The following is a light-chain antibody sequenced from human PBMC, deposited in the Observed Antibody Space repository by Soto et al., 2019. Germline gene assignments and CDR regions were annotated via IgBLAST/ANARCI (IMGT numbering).Light chain of an antibody. J-gene: IGKJ1*01. CDR1: QRISNY. CDR3: QQSYSTPRT. Sequence: IQMTQSPSPLSASVGDRVTITCRASQRISNYLNWYQHKPGKAPELLIYAASTLQSGVPSRFSGSGSGTDFTLTISSLQPEDFATYYCQQSYSTPRTFGQGTKVDIK. CDR2: AAS. V-gene: IGKV1-39*01.